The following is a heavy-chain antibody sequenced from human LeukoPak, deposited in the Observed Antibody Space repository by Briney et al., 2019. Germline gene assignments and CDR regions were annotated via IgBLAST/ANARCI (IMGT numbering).Heavy chain of an antibody. J-gene: IGHJ4*02. Sequence: PGGSLRLSCAASGFIFSSYWMTWVRQAPGKGLEWVANIKQDGSAKSYVDSVRGRFTISRDNAKNSQYLQMNSLRAEDTAVYYCAKDPDWGFGQLFPSDYWGQGTLVTVSS. CDR3: AKDPDWGFGQLFPSDY. CDR1: GFIFSSYW. CDR2: IKQDGSAK. D-gene: IGHD3-10*01. V-gene: IGHV3-7*03.